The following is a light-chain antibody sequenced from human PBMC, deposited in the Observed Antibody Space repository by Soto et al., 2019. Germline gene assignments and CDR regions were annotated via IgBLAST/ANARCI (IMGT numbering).Light chain of an antibody. CDR3: QQSYSNPGT. J-gene: IGKJ1*01. CDR2: AAS. CDR1: QRISSY. Sequence: DIQMTQSPSSLSASVGDRVTITCRASQRISSYLNWYQQKPGKAPKLLIYAASSLQSGVPSRFSGSGSGTDFTLTISSLQPEDCATYYCQQSYSNPGTFGQGTKVDIK. V-gene: IGKV1-39*01.